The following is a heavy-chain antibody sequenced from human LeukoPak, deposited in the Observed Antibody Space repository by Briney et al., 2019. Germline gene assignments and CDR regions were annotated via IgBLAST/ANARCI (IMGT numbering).Heavy chain of an antibody. CDR3: AKGVSGVAGTYYFDY. CDR2: ISYDGSNK. V-gene: IGHV3-30*18. J-gene: IGHJ4*02. CDR1: GFTFSSYG. D-gene: IGHD6-19*01. Sequence: GGSLRLSCAASGFTFSSYGMHWVRQAPGKGLEWVAVISYDGSNKYYADSVKGRFTISRDNAKNSLYLQMNSLRAEDMALYYCAKGVSGVAGTYYFDYWGQGTLVTVSS.